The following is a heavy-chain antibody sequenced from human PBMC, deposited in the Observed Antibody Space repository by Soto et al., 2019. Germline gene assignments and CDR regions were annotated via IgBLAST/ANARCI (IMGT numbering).Heavy chain of an antibody. CDR2: INPNSGGS. CDR3: ARGLTCRGRLVSAGRGDYLPY. J-gene: IGHJ4*02. CDR1: GYNFTDYY. V-gene: IGHV1-2*02. D-gene: IGHD2-15*01. Sequence: QVQLVQSGAEVKRPGASVKVSCKASGYNFTDYYMHWVRQAPGQGLEWMGWINPNSGGSDSAQKFQGRVTMTRDTSIITAYLELSSLRSDDSAVYYCARGLTCRGRLVSAGRGDYLPYWRLGTLVTVSS.